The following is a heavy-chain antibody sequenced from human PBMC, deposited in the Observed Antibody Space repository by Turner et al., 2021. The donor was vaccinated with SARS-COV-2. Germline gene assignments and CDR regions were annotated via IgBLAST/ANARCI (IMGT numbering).Heavy chain of an antibody. CDR1: GGSISSSSSF. CDR2: IYYSGTT. J-gene: IGHJ4*02. D-gene: IGHD3-10*01. V-gene: IGHV4-39*01. Sequence: QVQLQESGPGLVKPWETLSLTGTVSGGSISSSSSFWGWIRQPPTKELEWIGSIYYSGTTYYNPSLKSRVSLSIDPSKNQFSLNLTSVTAADTALFYCARQAAGQGLDYWGRGILVTVSS. CDR3: ARQAAGQGLDY.